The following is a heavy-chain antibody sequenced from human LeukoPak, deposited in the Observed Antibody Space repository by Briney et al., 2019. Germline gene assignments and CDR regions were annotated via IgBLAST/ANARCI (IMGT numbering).Heavy chain of an antibody. D-gene: IGHD5-24*01. CDR2: ISYDGSNK. CDR3: AKRMATIGGWYFDY. V-gene: IGHV3-30-3*02. CDR1: GFTFSSYA. J-gene: IGHJ4*02. Sequence: QTGGSLRLSCAASGFTFSSYAMHWVRQAPGKGLEWVAVISYDGSNKYYADSVKGRFTISRDNSKNTLYLQMNSLRAEDTAVYYCAKRMATIGGWYFDYWGQGTLVTVSS.